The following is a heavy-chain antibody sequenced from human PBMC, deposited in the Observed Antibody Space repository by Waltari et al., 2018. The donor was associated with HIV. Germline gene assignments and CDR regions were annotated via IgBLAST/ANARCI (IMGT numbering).Heavy chain of an antibody. CDR1: GYTFTSYD. CDR2: MNPNSGNT. D-gene: IGHD3-16*02. CDR3: ARGRDYDYVWGSYRPPGMDV. J-gene: IGHJ6*02. Sequence: QVQLVQSGAEVKKPGASVKVSCKASGYTFTSYDINWARQATGQGLEWMGRMNPNSGNTGYAQKFQGRVTRTRNTSISTAYMELSSLRSEDTAVYYCARGRDYDYVWGSYRPPGMDVWGQGTTVTVSS. V-gene: IGHV1-8*01.